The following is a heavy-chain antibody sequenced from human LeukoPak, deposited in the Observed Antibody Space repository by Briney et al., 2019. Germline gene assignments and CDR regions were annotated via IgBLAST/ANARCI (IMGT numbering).Heavy chain of an antibody. D-gene: IGHD5-24*01. V-gene: IGHV1/OR15-1*04. Sequence: ASVKVSCKASGYIFTDYYMHWVRQAPGQELGWMGRINPNSGGTSYAQKFQGRVTMTRDTSTSTVYMELSSLRSEDTAVYYCARDSEMATIPGRYWGQGTLVTVSS. CDR2: INPNSGGT. CDR1: GYIFTDYY. J-gene: IGHJ4*02. CDR3: ARDSEMATIPGRY.